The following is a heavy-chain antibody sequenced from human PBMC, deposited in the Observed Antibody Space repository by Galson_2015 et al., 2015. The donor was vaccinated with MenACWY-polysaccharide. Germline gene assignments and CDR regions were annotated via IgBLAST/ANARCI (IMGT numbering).Heavy chain of an antibody. CDR1: GFSLSTRGVG. J-gene: IGHJ5*02. D-gene: IGHD3-3*01. CDR3: AHRVFWSGYWDFGWFDP. CDR2: IYWDDDK. Sequence: PALVKPTQTLTLTCTFSGFSLSTRGVGVGWLRQPPGKALEWLALIYWDDDKRYRPSLRSRLSITKDTSNNQVLLTMTNMDPVDTGIYYCAHRVFWSGYWDFGWFDPWGQGTLVTVSS. V-gene: IGHV2-5*02.